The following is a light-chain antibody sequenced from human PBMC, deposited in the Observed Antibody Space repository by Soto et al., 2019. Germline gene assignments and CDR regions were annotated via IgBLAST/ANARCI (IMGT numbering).Light chain of an antibody. CDR2: EVS. CDR1: SSDVGGYNY. CDR3: SSYTSSSTLV. J-gene: IGLJ2*01. Sequence: QSVLNRPPSASGTPGQRVTISCTGTSSDVGGYNYVSWYQQHPGKAPKLMIYEVSNRPSGVSNRFSGSKSGNTASLTISGLQAEDEADYYCSSYTSSSTLVFGGGTKVTVL. V-gene: IGLV2-14*01.